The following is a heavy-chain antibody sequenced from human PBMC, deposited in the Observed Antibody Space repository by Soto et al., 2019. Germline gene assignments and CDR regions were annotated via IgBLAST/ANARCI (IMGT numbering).Heavy chain of an antibody. CDR3: ASQYSYDYY. J-gene: IGHJ4*02. V-gene: IGHV3-30-3*01. CDR2: LSYDGSNK. Sequence: QVQLVESGGGVVQPGRSLRLSCAASGFTFSTYAMHWVRQAPGKGLEWVAFLSYDGSNKYYADSVKGRFTISRDNSKNTLYLQMNSLRTEDTAVFYCASQYSYDYYWGPGHLVTVSS. D-gene: IGHD5-18*01. CDR1: GFTFSTYA.